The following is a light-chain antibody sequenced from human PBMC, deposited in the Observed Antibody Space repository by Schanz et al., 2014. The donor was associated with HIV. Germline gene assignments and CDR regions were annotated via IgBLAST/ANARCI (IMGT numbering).Light chain of an antibody. Sequence: QSVLTQPPSVSAAPGQKGAISCSGGSSNIGDNYASWYQPFPGAAPKLVIYDNNRRPSGIPGRFSGAKSGTSATLGITGLQTGDEADYYCVTWDSSLSVVVFGGGTKLTVL. CDR2: DNN. J-gene: IGLJ2*01. CDR3: VTWDSSLSVVV. V-gene: IGLV1-51*01. CDR1: SSNIGDNY.